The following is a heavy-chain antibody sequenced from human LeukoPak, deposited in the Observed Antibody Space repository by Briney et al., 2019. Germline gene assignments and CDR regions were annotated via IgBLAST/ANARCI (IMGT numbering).Heavy chain of an antibody. CDR3: ARDGGYNPHYYYYYYMDV. CDR2: IYYSGST. J-gene: IGHJ6*03. D-gene: IGHD5-24*01. CDR1: GGSISSHY. Sequence: PSETLSLTGTVSGGSISSHYWSWIRQPPGKGLEWIGYIYYSGSTNYNPSLKSRVTISVDTSKNQFSLKLSSVTAADTAVYYCARDGGYNPHYYYYYYMDVWGKGTTVTVSS. V-gene: IGHV4-59*11.